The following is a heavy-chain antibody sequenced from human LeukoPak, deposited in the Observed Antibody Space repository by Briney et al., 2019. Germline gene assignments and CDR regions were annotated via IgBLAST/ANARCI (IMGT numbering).Heavy chain of an antibody. Sequence: PSETLSLTCAVYGGSFSGYYWSWIRQPPGKGLEWIGEINHSGSTNYNPSLKSRVTISVDTSKNQFSLKLSSVTAADTAVYYCARHYDYGDYELDYWGQGTLVTVSS. V-gene: IGHV4-34*01. CDR1: GGSFSGYY. J-gene: IGHJ4*02. CDR2: INHSGST. CDR3: ARHYDYGDYELDY. D-gene: IGHD4-17*01.